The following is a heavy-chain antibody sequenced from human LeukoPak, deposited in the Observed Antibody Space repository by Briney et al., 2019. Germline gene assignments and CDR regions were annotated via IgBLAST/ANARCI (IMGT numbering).Heavy chain of an antibody. Sequence: ETLSLTCTVSDYSISSGYYWGWIRQPPGKGLEWVSVIYSGGSTYYADSVKGRFTISRDNSKNTLYLQMNSLRAEDTAVYYCARVVSDCSSTSCYYYYYYYMDVWGKGTTVTISS. D-gene: IGHD2-2*01. J-gene: IGHJ6*03. CDR3: ARVVSDCSSTSCYYYYYYYMDV. CDR2: IYSGGST. CDR1: DYSISSGYY. V-gene: IGHV3-53*01.